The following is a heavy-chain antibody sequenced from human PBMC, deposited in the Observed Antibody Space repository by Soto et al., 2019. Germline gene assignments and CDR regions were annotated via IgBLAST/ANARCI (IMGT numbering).Heavy chain of an antibody. J-gene: IGHJ5*02. CDR2: LSSSNSA. Sequence: EVQLVESGGGLVKPAGSLRLSCVGSGFTFSSYSVTCDRQAPGTGLEWVSSLSSSNSARYIDSVKGLFTVSRDNARNSLFLQMNSLRVDDTAVYYCARLTGKFDFDPWGQGTLVTVSS. V-gene: IGHV3-21*01. CDR3: ARLTGKFDFDP. CDR1: GFTFSSYS. D-gene: IGHD3-10*01.